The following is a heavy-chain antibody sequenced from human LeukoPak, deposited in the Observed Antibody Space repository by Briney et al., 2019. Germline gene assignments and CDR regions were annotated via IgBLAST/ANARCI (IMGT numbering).Heavy chain of an antibody. V-gene: IGHV3-23*01. CDR2: ISDSGGST. J-gene: IGHJ6*03. Sequence: GGTLRLSCAASGFTFSSYGMSWVRQAPGKGLEWVSAISDSGGSTYYADSVKGRFTISRDNSKNTLYLQMNSLRAEDTAVYYCAKQITCSGGSCMYYYYYYMDVWGKGTTVTISS. D-gene: IGHD2-15*01. CDR3: AKQITCSGGSCMYYYYYYMDV. CDR1: GFTFSSYG.